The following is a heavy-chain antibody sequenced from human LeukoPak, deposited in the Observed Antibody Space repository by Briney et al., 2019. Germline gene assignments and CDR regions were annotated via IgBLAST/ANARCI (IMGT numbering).Heavy chain of an antibody. Sequence: GGSLRLSCTASGFTFGDYAMSWVRQAPGKGLEWVSAISGSGGSTYYADSVKGRFTISRDNSKNTLYLQMNSLRAEDTAVYYCAKDLAYCGGDCYSEPHYWGQGTLVTVSS. CDR3: AKDLAYCGGDCYSEPHY. V-gene: IGHV3-23*01. CDR2: ISGSGGST. CDR1: GFTFGDYA. D-gene: IGHD2-21*02. J-gene: IGHJ4*02.